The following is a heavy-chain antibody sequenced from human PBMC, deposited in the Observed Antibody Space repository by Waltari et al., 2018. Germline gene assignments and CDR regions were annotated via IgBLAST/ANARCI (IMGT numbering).Heavy chain of an antibody. CDR3: ARDTAWLYFQH. CDR2: IYSGVST. J-gene: IGHJ1*01. D-gene: IGHD6-19*01. Sequence: EVQLVESGGGLVQPGGSLRLSCAASGFTVSSNYMSWVRQAPGKGLECVSVIYSGVSTYYADSVKGRFTISRHNSKNTLYLQMNSLRAEDTAVYYCARDTAWLYFQHWGQGTLVTVSS. V-gene: IGHV3-53*04. CDR1: GFTVSSNY.